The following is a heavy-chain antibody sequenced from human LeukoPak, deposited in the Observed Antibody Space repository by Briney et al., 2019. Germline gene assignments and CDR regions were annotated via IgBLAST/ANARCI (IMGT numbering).Heavy chain of an antibody. CDR2: ISGTGGAT. V-gene: IGHV3-23*01. CDR3: VKDPRDTYGTNWFVS. D-gene: IGHD2-21*01. Sequence: GGSLRLSCVASGFSFGNYALSWVRQAPGKGLQWVSQISGTGGATWYAGFARDRFTISRDNSKKTLYLQMSGLRVEDTAMYYCVKDPRDTYGTNWFVSWGQGTLLIVSS. CDR1: GFSFGNYA. J-gene: IGHJ5*01.